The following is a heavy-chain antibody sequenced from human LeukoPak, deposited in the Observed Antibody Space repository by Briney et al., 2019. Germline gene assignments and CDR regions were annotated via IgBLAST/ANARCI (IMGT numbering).Heavy chain of an antibody. J-gene: IGHJ6*03. CDR1: GGSIRSGDYY. D-gene: IGHD4-11*01. CDR2: IYYSGST. CDR3: ARVVYSSYYYYYYMDV. Sequence: SETLSLTXTVSGGSIRSGDYYWSWIRQPPGKGLDWIGYIYYSGSTYYNPSLKSRVTISVDTSKNQFSLKLSSVTAADTAVYYCARVVYSSYYYYYYMDVWGKGTTVTVSS. V-gene: IGHV4-30-4*08.